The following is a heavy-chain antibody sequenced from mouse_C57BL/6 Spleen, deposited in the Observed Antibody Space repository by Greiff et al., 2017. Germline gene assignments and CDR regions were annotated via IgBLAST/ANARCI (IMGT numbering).Heavy chain of an antibody. Sequence: EVKLEESGGGLVKPGGSLKLSCAASGFTFSSYAMSWVRQTPEKRLEWVATISDGGSYTYYPDNVKGRFTISRDNAKNNLYLQMSHLKSEDTAMYDCAGDQDRYFDVWGTGTTVTVSS. CDR1: GFTFSSYA. CDR2: ISDGGSYT. J-gene: IGHJ1*03. D-gene: IGHD3-2*02. CDR3: AGDQDRYFDV. V-gene: IGHV5-4*01.